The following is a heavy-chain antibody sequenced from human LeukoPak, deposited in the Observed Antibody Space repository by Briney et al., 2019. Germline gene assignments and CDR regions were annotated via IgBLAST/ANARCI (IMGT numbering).Heavy chain of an antibody. V-gene: IGHV3-23*01. CDR2: ISGSGGST. CDR3: AKGDDSSGYIMIFDY. J-gene: IGHJ4*02. CDR1: GFTFSSYA. Sequence: PGGSLRLSCAASGFTFSSYAMSWVRQAPGKGLEWVSTISGSGGSTYYADSVKGRFTISRDHSKSTLYLQMNSLRAEDTAVYYCAKGDDSSGYIMIFDYWGQGTLVTVSS. D-gene: IGHD3-22*01.